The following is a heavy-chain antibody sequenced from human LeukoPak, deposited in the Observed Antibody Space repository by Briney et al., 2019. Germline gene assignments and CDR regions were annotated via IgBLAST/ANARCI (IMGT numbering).Heavy chain of an antibody. J-gene: IGHJ3*02. CDR2: ISDNGAYT. Sequence: PGGSLRLSCAASRFTFNIYTMTWVRQAPGKGLEWVSIISDNGAYTYYADSVKGRFTISRDNSKNTLYLQMNSLRAEDTAVYYCARDSSGYYSDAFDIWGQGTMVTVSS. CDR3: ARDSSGYYSDAFDI. D-gene: IGHD3-22*01. V-gene: IGHV3-23*01. CDR1: RFTFNIYT.